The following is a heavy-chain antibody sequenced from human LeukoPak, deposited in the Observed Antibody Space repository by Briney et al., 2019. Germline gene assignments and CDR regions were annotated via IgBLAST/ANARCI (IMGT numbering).Heavy chain of an antibody. CDR1: GGSISSYY. CDR3: ARDSSGSSIWFDP. D-gene: IGHD3-3*01. J-gene: IGHJ5*02. Sequence: SETLSLTXTVSGGSISSYYWSWIRQPAGKGLEWIGRIYTSGSTDYNPSLKIRVTMSVDTSKNHFSLKLSSVTAADTAVYYCARDSSGSSIWFDPWGQGTLVTVSS. CDR2: IYTSGST. V-gene: IGHV4-4*07.